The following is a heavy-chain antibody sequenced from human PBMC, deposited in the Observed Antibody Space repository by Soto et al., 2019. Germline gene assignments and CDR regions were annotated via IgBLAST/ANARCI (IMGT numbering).Heavy chain of an antibody. CDR3: ARVTGDCDNDCYDVYFDF. V-gene: IGHV4-59*01. CDR1: GDSISSYY. CDR2: ISYRGGT. D-gene: IGHD2-21*02. J-gene: IGHJ4*01. Sequence: SETLSLTCTVSGDSISSYYWSWIRQPPGRGLEWIGYISYRGGTSYNPSLKRRVTISVDTSKNQSSLKLNSVTAADTAVYYCARVTGDCDNDCYDVYFDFWGQGTLVTVSS.